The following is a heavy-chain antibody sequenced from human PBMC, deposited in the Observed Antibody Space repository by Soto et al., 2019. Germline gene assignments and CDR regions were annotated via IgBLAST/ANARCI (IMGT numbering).Heavy chain of an antibody. J-gene: IGHJ4*02. CDR1: GFTFSSYA. CDR3: AKHGVNYDSSAHFDY. Sequence: EVQLLESGGGLVQPGGSLRLSCAASGFTFSSYAMSWVRQAPGKGLEWVSAISGSGGSTCYADSVKGRFTISRDNSKNTLYLQMNSLRAEDTAVYYCAKHGVNYDSSAHFDYWGQGTLVTVSS. CDR2: ISGSGGST. V-gene: IGHV3-23*01. D-gene: IGHD3-22*01.